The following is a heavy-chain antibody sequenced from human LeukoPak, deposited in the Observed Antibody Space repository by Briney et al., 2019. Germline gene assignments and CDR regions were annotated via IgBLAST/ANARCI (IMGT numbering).Heavy chain of an antibody. CDR2: ITGSAADT. CDR3: VKGGFDRGAY. CDR1: GFTFSSYA. Sequence: GGSLRLSCAASGFTFSSYAMSWVRQPPGQGLEWVSSITGSAADTYFADSVKGRCTISRDNFKNTVSLQMNSLRAEDTGLYHCVKGGFDRGAYSGRGTLVTVSS. J-gene: IGHJ4*02. D-gene: IGHD6-25*01. V-gene: IGHV3-23*01.